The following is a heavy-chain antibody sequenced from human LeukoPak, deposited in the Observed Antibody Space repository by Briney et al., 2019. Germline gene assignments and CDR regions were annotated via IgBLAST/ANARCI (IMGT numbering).Heavy chain of an antibody. CDR1: GFTFSSHA. Sequence: GGSLRLSCAASGFTFSSHAMSWVRQAPGKGLEWVSYISSSGSTIYYADSVKGRFTISRDNAKNSLYLQMNSLRAEDTAVYYCARDPNSSGWDYYFDYWGQGTLVTVSS. CDR2: ISSSGSTI. V-gene: IGHV3-48*04. J-gene: IGHJ4*02. CDR3: ARDPNSSGWDYYFDY. D-gene: IGHD6-19*01.